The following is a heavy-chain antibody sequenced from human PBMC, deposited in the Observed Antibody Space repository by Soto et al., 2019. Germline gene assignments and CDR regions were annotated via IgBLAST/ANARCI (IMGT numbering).Heavy chain of an antibody. V-gene: IGHV1-2*02. J-gene: IGHJ5*02. CDR3: AKGDSSWVSWFDP. CDR2: INPTTSAT. D-gene: IGHD6-19*01. Sequence: ASVKVSCKASGYTFTAQYLHWVRKAPGEGLEWMGWINPTTSATRYAQKFQGRVTMTRDTSMSTAYLEVRSLRPDDTAVYYCAKGDSSWVSWFDPWDQGTLVTVSS. CDR1: GYTFTAQY.